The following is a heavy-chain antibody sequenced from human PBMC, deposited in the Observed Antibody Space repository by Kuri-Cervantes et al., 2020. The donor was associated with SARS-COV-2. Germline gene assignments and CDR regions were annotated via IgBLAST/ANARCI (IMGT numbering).Heavy chain of an antibody. V-gene: IGHV4-39*01. CDR3: ARRGAVAGTVPFFDY. CDR1: GGSISSSSYY. Sequence: SETLSLTCTVSGGSISSSSYYWGWILQPPGMGLEWIGSIYYSGSTYDNPSLKSRVTISVDTSKNQFSLKLSSVTAADTAVYYCARRGAVAGTVPFFDYWGQGTLVTVSS. D-gene: IGHD6-19*01. J-gene: IGHJ4*02. CDR2: IYYSGST.